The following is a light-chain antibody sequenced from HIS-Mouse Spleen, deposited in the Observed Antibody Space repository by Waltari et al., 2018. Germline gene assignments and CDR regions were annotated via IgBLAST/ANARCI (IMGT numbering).Light chain of an antibody. J-gene: IGKJ1*01. CDR3: QQYNNWPPWT. CDR2: GAS. Sequence: IVMTPSPATLSVSPGERATLSCRASPSVSSNLAWYQQKPGQAPRLLIYGASTRATGIPAMFSGSGSGKEFTLTISSLQSEDFAVYYCQQYNNWPPWTCGQGTKVEIK. CDR1: PSVSSN. V-gene: IGKV3-15*01.